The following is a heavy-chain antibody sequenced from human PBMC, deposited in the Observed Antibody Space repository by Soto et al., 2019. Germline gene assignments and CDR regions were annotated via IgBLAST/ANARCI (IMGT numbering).Heavy chain of an antibody. V-gene: IGHV3-30*18. D-gene: IGHD1-26*01. Sequence: GGSLRLSCAASGFTFSSYGMYWVRQAPGKGLEWVAFISYDGSNKYYADSMKGRFTISRDNSKNMMYLQMNSLRAEDTAVYYCAKDQVPTTSFHYYMDVWGKGTTVTVSS. CDR1: GFTFSSYG. CDR3: AKDQVPTTSFHYYMDV. CDR2: ISYDGSNK. J-gene: IGHJ6*03.